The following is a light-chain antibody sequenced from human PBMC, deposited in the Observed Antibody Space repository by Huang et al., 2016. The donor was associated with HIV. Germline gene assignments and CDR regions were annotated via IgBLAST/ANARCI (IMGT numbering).Light chain of an antibody. J-gene: IGKJ2*01. Sequence: DIVMTQSPDSLAVSLGERATINCKSSQSVLHKSRNKNYLAWYQQIPGQPPKLLFYWASTRESWVPDRFSGSGSGTDFTLTISSLQAEDVAVYYCQQYYTIPYTFGQGTKLEIK. CDR2: WAS. CDR3: QQYYTIPYT. V-gene: IGKV4-1*01. CDR1: QSVLHKSRNKNY.